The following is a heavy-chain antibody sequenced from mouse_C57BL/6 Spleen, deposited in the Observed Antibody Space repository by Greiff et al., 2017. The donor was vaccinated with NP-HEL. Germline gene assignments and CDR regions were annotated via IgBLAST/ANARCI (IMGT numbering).Heavy chain of an antibody. J-gene: IGHJ2*01. CDR2: IYPRDGST. Sequence: QVQLQESGPELVKPGASVKLSCKASGYTFTSYDINWVKQRPGQGLEWIGWIYPRDGSTKYNEKFKGKATLTVDTSSSTAYMELPSLTSADSAVFFCAISDTGYYYDYWGQGTTLTVSS. CDR3: AISDTGYYYDY. D-gene: IGHD4-1*01. V-gene: IGHV1-85*01. CDR1: GYTFTSYD.